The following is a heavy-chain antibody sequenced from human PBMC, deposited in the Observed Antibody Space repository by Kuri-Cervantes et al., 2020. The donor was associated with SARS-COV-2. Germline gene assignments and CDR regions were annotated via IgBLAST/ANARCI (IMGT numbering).Heavy chain of an antibody. J-gene: IGHJ6*03. CDR2: ISISGSTM. Sequence: GESLKISCAASGFTFSDYEMNWVRQAPGKGLEWVSYISISGSTMYYADSVKGRFTISRDNAKNSLYLQMNSLRAEDTAVYYCARDKSGSWYRVGYYMDVWGKGTTVTVSS. CDR3: ARDKSGSWYRVGYYMDV. D-gene: IGHD6-13*01. CDR1: GFTFSDYE. V-gene: IGHV3-48*03.